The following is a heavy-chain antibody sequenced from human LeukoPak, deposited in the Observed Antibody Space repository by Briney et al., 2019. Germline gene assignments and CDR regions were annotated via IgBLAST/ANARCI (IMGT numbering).Heavy chain of an antibody. J-gene: IGHJ3*02. V-gene: IGHV4-39*01. D-gene: IGHD3-10*01. Sequence: SETLSLTCTVSGGSISSGPYYWGWIRQPPGKGLEWIGSIYYSGNTYYNPSLKSRVTISVDTSKNQFFLKLRSVTATDTAVYYCARHSGGSGSDNAFDIWGQGTMVTVSS. CDR1: GGSISSGPYY. CDR2: IYYSGNT. CDR3: ARHSGGSGSDNAFDI.